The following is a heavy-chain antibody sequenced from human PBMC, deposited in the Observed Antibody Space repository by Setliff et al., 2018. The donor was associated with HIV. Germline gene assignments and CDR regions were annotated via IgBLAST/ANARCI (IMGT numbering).Heavy chain of an antibody. Sequence: ASVKVSCKASGGTFSSYAINWVRQAPGQGLEWMGGINPLFGKAKYAQRFQGRVTITAEESTDTAYIELIAVRSEDTAIYYCAYSSGFYHFDSWGQGTLVTVSS. D-gene: IGHD6-25*01. V-gene: IGHV1-69*13. CDR3: AYSSGFYHFDS. CDR1: GGTFSSYA. J-gene: IGHJ5*01. CDR2: INPLFGKA.